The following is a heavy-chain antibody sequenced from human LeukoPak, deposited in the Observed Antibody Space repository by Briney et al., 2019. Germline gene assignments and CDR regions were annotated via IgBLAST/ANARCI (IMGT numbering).Heavy chain of an antibody. J-gene: IGHJ4*02. D-gene: IGHD6-19*01. CDR2: ISGDGGST. CDR1: GFTFYEYG. V-gene: IGHV3-43*02. Sequence: GGSLRLSCAASGFTFYEYGMHWVRQAPGKGLEWVSLISGDGGSTFYADSVEGRFTISRDNSKNSLYLQMNRLRTEDTALYYCAKDQWQAGGFDYWGQGTLVTVSS. CDR3: AKDQWQAGGFDY.